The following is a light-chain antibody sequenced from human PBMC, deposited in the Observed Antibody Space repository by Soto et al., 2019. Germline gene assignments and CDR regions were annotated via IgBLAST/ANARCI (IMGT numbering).Light chain of an antibody. CDR1: QSVSSN. J-gene: IGKJ1*01. CDR3: QQYNHWPRA. CDR2: GAS. V-gene: IGKV3-15*01. Sequence: EIVMTQSPATLSVSPGERATLSCRASQSVSSNLAWYQQKPGQAPRLLIYGASTRATGIPARFSGSRPGTEFTHTISSLQSEDFAFYYCQQYNHWPRAFGQGTKVEIK.